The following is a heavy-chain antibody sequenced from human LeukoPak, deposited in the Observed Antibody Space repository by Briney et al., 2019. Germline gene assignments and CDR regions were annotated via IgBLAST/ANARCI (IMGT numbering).Heavy chain of an antibody. D-gene: IGHD6-19*01. V-gene: IGHV3-33*01. CDR2: IWYDGSNK. J-gene: IGHJ6*02. Sequence: GGSLILSCAASGFTFSSYGMHWVRQAPGKGLEWVAVIWYDGSNKYYADSVKGRFTISRDNSKNTLYLQMNSLRAEDTAVYYCARGVAGRGYNYYGMDVWGQGTTVTVSS. CDR3: ARGVAGRGYNYYGMDV. CDR1: GFTFSSYG.